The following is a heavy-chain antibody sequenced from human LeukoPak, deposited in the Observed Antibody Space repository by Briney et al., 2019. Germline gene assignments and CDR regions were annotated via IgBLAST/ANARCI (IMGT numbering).Heavy chain of an antibody. CDR1: GFTFNNYA. CDR2: ISNDGSYK. CDR3: ARVYGEQYYYYYYYMDV. J-gene: IGHJ6*03. Sequence: GGSLRLSCAASGFTFNNYAMHWVRQAPGKGLEWVAVISNDGSYKYSAVSVKGRFTISRDNSKNSLYLQMNSLRAEDTAVYYCARVYGEQYYYYYYYMDVWGKGTTVTVSS. V-gene: IGHV3-30*03. D-gene: IGHD4-17*01.